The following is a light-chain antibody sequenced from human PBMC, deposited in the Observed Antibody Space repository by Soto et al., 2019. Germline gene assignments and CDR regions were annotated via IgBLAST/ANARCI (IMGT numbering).Light chain of an antibody. Sequence: DIVMTQSPATLSVSPGESATLPCRASQSVSGNLAWYQQKPGQAPRLLIYAASNRATGIPARFSGSGSGTDFTITISSLEPEDFAVYYCHQRQSWPRTFGQGTKVDIK. CDR1: QSVSGN. J-gene: IGKJ1*01. CDR2: AAS. V-gene: IGKV3-11*01. CDR3: HQRQSWPRT.